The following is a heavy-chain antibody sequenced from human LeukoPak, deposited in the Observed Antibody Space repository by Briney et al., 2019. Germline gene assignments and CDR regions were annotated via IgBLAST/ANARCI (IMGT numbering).Heavy chain of an antibody. J-gene: IGHJ4*02. Sequence: PSETLSLTCAVYGGSFSGYYWSWIRQPPGKGLEWIGEINHSGSTYYNPSLKSRVTISVDTSKNQFSLKLSSVTAADTAVYYCAREDYGGNVDYWGQGTLVTVSS. V-gene: IGHV4-34*01. D-gene: IGHD4-23*01. CDR3: AREDYGGNVDY. CDR1: GGSFSGYY. CDR2: INHSGST.